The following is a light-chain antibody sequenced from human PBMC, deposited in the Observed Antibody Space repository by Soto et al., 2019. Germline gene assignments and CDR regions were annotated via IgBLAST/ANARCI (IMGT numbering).Light chain of an antibody. CDR1: QSVSSN. J-gene: IGKJ3*01. V-gene: IGKV3-15*01. CDR2: DAS. CDR3: QQYNDWPPRFT. Sequence: EIVMTQSPATLSVSPGERATLSCRASQSVSSNLAWYQQKPGQTPRLLIYDASTRATGVPARFSGSGSGTEFTLTISSLQSEDLAVYYCQQYNDWPPRFTFGPGTKVDIK.